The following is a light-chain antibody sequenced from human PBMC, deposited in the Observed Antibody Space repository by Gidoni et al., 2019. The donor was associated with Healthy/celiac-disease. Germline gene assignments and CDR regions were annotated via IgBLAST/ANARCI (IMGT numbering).Light chain of an antibody. V-gene: IGKV4-1*01. Sequence: DIVMTQSPDSLAVSLGERATINGKSSQSVLSSSNNKNYLAWYQQKPGQPPKLLIYWASTRESGVPDRFSGSGSGTDFTLTISSLQAEYVAVYSCQQYYSTPPYTFGQGTKLEIK. CDR3: QQYYSTPPYT. CDR2: WAS. CDR1: QSVLSSSNNKNY. J-gene: IGKJ2*01.